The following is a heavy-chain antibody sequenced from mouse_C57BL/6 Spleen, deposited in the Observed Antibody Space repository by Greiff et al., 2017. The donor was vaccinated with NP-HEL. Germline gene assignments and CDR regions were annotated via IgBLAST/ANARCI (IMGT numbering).Heavy chain of an antibody. CDR3: ARRNYGSSLYAIDY. Sequence: QVQLKESGPGLVQPSQSLSITCTVSGFPLTSYGVHWVRQSPGKGLEWLGVIWSGGSTDYNAAFISRLSISKDNSKSQVFFKMNSLQADDTAIYYCARRNYGSSLYAIDYWGQGTSVTVSS. CDR2: IWSGGST. D-gene: IGHD1-1*01. V-gene: IGHV2-2*01. CDR1: GFPLTSYG. J-gene: IGHJ4*01.